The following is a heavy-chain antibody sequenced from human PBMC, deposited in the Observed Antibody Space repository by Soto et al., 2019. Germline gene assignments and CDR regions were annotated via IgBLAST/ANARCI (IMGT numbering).Heavy chain of an antibody. Sequence: QVQLVESGGGLVKPGGPLRLSCAASGFTFSDFYMSWIRQAPGKGLEWISYISSGSTNIFYADSVKGRFTVSRDNAKNSVYLQMDSLRAEDTAVYYCARDRNAAGSDYWGQGTLVTVSS. J-gene: IGHJ4*02. V-gene: IGHV3-11*01. CDR3: ARDRNAAGSDY. D-gene: IGHD1-1*01. CDR2: ISSGSTNI. CDR1: GFTFSDFY.